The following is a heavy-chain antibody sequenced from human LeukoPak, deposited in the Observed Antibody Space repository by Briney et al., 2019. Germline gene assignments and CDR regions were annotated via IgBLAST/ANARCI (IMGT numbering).Heavy chain of an antibody. Sequence: GGSLRLSCAASGFTFSSYWMSWVRQAPGKGLEWVANIKQDGSEKYYVDSVKGRFTISRDNAKNSLYLQMNSLGAEDTAVYHCARELGGGSGSRSYRYNWFDPWGQGTLVTVSS. J-gene: IGHJ5*02. CDR1: GFTFSSYW. CDR3: ARELGGGSGSRSYRYNWFDP. CDR2: IKQDGSEK. V-gene: IGHV3-7*01. D-gene: IGHD3-10*01.